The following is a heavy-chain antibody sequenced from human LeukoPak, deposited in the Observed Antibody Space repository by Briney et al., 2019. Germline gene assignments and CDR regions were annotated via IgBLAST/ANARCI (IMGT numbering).Heavy chain of an antibody. CDR3: ARASRGAAADY. CDR1: GGSFSGYY. J-gene: IGHJ4*02. D-gene: IGHD6-13*01. V-gene: IGHV4-34*01. CDR2: INHSGST. Sequence: SETLSLTCAVYGGSFSGYYWSWIRQPPGKGLEWIGEINHSGSTNYNPSLKSRVTISVDTSKNQFSLKLSSVTAADTAVYYCARASRGAAADYWGQGTLVTVSP.